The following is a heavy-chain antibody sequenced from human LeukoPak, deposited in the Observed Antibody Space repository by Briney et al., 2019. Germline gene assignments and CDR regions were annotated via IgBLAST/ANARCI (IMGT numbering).Heavy chain of an antibody. J-gene: IGHJ6*03. CDR2: INWNSGST. D-gene: IGHD3-10*01. V-gene: IGHV3-20*04. Sequence: GGSLRLSCAASGFTFDDYGMSWVRQAPGKWLEWVSGINWNSGSTGYADSVKGRFTISRDNDKNSLYLQMNSLRAEDTALYYSARARSLLWLGELSTYYYYYMDVWGKGTTVTVSS. CDR1: GFTFDDYG. CDR3: ARARSLLWLGELSTYYYYYMDV.